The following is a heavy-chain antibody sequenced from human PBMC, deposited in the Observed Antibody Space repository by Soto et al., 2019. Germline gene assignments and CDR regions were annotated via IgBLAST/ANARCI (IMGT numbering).Heavy chain of an antibody. Sequence: PVGSLRLSCAASGFTFSSYWMSWVRQAPGKGLEWVANIKQDGSEKYYVDSVKGRFTISRDNAKNSLYLQMNSLRAEDTAVYYCARDTVSNYPRYYYGMDVWGQGTTVTV. J-gene: IGHJ6*02. V-gene: IGHV3-7*01. CDR1: GFTFSSYW. CDR3: ARDTVSNYPRYYYGMDV. CDR2: IKQDGSEK. D-gene: IGHD1-26*01.